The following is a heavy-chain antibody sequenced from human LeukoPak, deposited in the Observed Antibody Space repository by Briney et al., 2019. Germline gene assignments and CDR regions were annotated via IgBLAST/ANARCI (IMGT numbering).Heavy chain of an antibody. D-gene: IGHD3-16*01. Sequence: GRSLRLSCAASGFTFSSYAMHWVRQAPGKGLEWVAVISYDGSNKYYADSVKGRFTISRDNSKNTLYLQMNSLRAEDTAVYYCAQGGVYYYYYGMDVWGKGTTVTVSS. J-gene: IGHJ6*04. CDR1: GFTFSSYA. V-gene: IGHV3-30*04. CDR3: AQGGVYYYYYGMDV. CDR2: ISYDGSNK.